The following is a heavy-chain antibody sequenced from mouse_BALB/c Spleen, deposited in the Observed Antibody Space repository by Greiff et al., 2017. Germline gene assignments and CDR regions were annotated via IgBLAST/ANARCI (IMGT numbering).Heavy chain of an antibody. CDR1: GFTFSSYA. J-gene: IGHJ1*01. D-gene: IGHD1-1*01. CDR3: ARRGYGSSWWYFDV. CDR2: ISSGGST. V-gene: IGHV5-6-5*01. Sequence: EVMLVESGGGLVKPGGSLKLSCAASGFTFSSYAMSWVRQTPEKRLEWVASISSGGSTYYPDSVKGRFTISRDNARNILYLQMSSLRSEDTAMYYCARRGYGSSWWYFDVWGAGTTVTVSS.